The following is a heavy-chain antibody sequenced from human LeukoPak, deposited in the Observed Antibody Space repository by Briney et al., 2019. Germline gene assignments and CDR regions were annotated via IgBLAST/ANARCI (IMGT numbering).Heavy chain of an antibody. V-gene: IGHV4-59*08. CDR1: GGSISSYY. CDR2: IYYSGST. Sequence: PSETLSLTCTVSGGSISSYYWSWIRQPPGKGLEWIGYIYYSGSTNYNPSLKSRVTISVDTSKNQFSLKLSSVTAADTAVYYCASHHISLDAFDIWGQGTMVTVSS. D-gene: IGHD2-21*01. CDR3: ASHHISLDAFDI. J-gene: IGHJ3*02.